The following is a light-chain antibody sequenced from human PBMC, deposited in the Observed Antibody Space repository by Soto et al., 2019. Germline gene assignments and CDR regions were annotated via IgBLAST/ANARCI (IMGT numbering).Light chain of an antibody. CDR3: AAWDVSLNGHYA. J-gene: IGLJ1*01. Sequence: QSVLTQPPSASGAPGQRVTISCSGSSSNIGSSSVNWYQQLPGAAPKLLIYNNNQWPSGVPDRFSGSKSGTSASLAISGLQSEDEADYYCAAWDVSLNGHYAFGTGTKVTVL. CDR1: SSNIGSSS. V-gene: IGLV1-44*01. CDR2: NNN.